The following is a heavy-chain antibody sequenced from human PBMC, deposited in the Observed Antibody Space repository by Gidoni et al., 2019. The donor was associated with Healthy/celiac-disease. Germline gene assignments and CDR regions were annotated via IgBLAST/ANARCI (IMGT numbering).Heavy chain of an antibody. J-gene: IGHJ4*02. V-gene: IGHV3-9*01. CDR3: AKDLYGSGTLIAADY. CDR1: GFPLGDYA. CDR2: ISWNSGSI. D-gene: IGHD3-10*01. Sequence: EVQLVEYGGGLVQPGRSLRLSCAASGFPLGDYAMHWVRQAPGKGLEWVSGISWNSGSIGYADSVKGRFTISRDNAKNSLYLQMNSLRAEDTALYYCAKDLYGSGTLIAADYWGQGTLVTVSS.